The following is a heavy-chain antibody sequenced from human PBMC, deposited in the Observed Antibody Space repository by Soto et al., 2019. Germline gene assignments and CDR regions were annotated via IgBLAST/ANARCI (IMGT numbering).Heavy chain of an antibody. CDR3: ARLAYYDSRSYFDY. D-gene: IGHD3-22*01. CDR1: GGSISSGGYY. J-gene: IGHJ4*02. CDR2: IYYSGST. V-gene: IGHV4-31*03. Sequence: SETLSLTCTVSGGSISSGGYYWSWIRQHPGKGLEWIGYIYYSGSTNYNPSLKSRVTISVDTSKNQFSLKLSSVTAADTAVYYCARLAYYDSRSYFDYWGQGTLVTVSS.